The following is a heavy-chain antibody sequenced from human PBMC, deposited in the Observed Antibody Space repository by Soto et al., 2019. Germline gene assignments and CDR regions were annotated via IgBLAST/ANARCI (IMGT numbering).Heavy chain of an antibody. CDR1: GGSIISYY. J-gene: IGHJ4*02. CDR2: IYYSGST. V-gene: IGHV4-59*08. D-gene: IGHD4-4*01. Sequence: AETLSLTCTVSGGSIISYYWSWIRQPPGKGLEWIGYIYYSGSTNYNPSLKSRVTISVDTSKNQFSLKLSSVTAADTAVYYCARRVKGYFDYWGQGTLVTVSS. CDR3: ARRVKGYFDY.